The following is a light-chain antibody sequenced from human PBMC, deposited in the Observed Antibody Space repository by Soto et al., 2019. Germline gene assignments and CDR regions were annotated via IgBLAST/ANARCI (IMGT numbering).Light chain of an antibody. CDR2: EAS. J-gene: IGKJ3*01. Sequence: IVLTQSPATLSLSPWERATLPCRASQSVSSYVAWYQQKPGQAPRLLIYEASNRATGIPARVSGSGSGTDFTLTISSLEPEDFAVYYCQQRSNWPPTFGPGTKVDIK. CDR3: QQRSNWPPT. V-gene: IGKV3-11*01. CDR1: QSVSSY.